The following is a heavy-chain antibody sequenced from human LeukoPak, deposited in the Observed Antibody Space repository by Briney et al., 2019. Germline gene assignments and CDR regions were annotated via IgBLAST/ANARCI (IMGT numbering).Heavy chain of an antibody. CDR3: ARGRFIMYYYGSSGSRLPFDI. CDR1: GGSFSGYY. V-gene: IGHV4-34*01. D-gene: IGHD3-22*01. J-gene: IGHJ3*02. Sequence: PSETLSLTCAVYGGSFSGYYWSWIRQPPGKGLEWIGEINHSGSTNYNPSLKSRVTISVDTSKNQFSLKLSSVTAADTAVYYCARGRFIMYYYGSSGSRLPFDIWGQGTMVTVSS. CDR2: INHSGST.